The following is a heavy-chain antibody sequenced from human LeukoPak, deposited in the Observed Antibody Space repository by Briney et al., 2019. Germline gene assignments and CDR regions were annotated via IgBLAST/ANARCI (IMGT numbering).Heavy chain of an antibody. CDR1: GYTFTSYA. J-gene: IGHJ4*02. Sequence: ASVTVSCKASGYTFTSYAMRWVRQAPGQRLEWMGWINAGNGNTKYSQKFQGRVTITRDTSASTAYMELSSLRSEDTAVYYCARAYEVYCSGGSCYPSLDYWGQGTMVTVSS. CDR2: INAGNGNT. CDR3: ARAYEVYCSGGSCYPSLDY. V-gene: IGHV1-3*01. D-gene: IGHD2-15*01.